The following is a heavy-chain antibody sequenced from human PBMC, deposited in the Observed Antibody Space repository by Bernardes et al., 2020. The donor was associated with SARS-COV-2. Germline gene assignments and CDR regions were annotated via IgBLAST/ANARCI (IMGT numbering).Heavy chain of an antibody. CDR3: ARKEGFGELFYYYYGMDV. J-gene: IGHJ6*02. Sequence: GGSLRLSCAASGFTFSSYSMNWVRQAPGKGLKWVSSISSSSSYIYYADSVKGRFTISRDNAKNSLYLQMNSLRAEDTAVYYCARKEGFGELFYYYYGMDVWGQGTTVTVSS. CDR2: ISSSSSYI. CDR1: GFTFSSYS. D-gene: IGHD3-10*01. V-gene: IGHV3-21*01.